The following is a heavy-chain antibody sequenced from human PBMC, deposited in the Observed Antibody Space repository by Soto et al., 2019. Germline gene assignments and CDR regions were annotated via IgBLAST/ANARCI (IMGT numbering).Heavy chain of an antibody. Sequence: PSETLSLTCTVSGGSISSDDYYWSWIRQPPGKGLEWIGYIYDIGSTSYSPSLESRITISIDTSKNQFFLKLRSVSAADTAVYYCARDRANSPDFFDFWGQGTLVTVS. CDR3: ARDRANSPDFFDF. V-gene: IGHV4-30-4*01. CDR2: IYDIGST. CDR1: GGSISSDDYY. J-gene: IGHJ4*02. D-gene: IGHD1-1*01.